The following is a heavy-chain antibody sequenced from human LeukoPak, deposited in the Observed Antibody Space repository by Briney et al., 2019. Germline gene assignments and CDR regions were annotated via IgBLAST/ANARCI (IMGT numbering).Heavy chain of an antibody. Sequence: PSETLSLTCAVSGYSISSGYYWGWIRQPPGKRLEWIGSIYHSGSTYYNPSLKSRVTISVDTSKNQFSLKLSSVTAADTAVYYCARHHYYYYMDVWGKGTTVTVSS. CDR1: GYSISSGYY. J-gene: IGHJ6*03. CDR2: IYHSGST. CDR3: ARHHYYYYMDV. V-gene: IGHV4-38-2*01.